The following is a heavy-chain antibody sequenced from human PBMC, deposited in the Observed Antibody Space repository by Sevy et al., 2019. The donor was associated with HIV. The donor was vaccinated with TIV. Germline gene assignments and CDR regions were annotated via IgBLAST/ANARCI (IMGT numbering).Heavy chain of an antibody. CDR2: ISRNSDYK. J-gene: IGHJ4*02. Sequence: PGGSLRLSCAASGITFSSYSMNWVRQAPGKGLEWVSSISRNSDYKYYADSVKGRFTISRDNAKNSLYLQMNSLRAEDTAVYYCARDPHHYGDYIDYWGQGTLVTVS. D-gene: IGHD4-17*01. CDR1: GITFSSYS. CDR3: ARDPHHYGDYIDY. V-gene: IGHV3-21*01.